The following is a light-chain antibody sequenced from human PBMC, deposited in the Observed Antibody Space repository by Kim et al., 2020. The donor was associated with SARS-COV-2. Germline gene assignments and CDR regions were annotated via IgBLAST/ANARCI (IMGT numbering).Light chain of an antibody. CDR2: AAS. CDR3: QKYNSAPLT. CDR1: QGISNY. Sequence: ASGGDRVPITCRASQGISNYLAWDQQKPGKVPKLLIYAASTLQSGVPSRFSGSGSGTDFTLTISSLQPEDVATYYCQKYNSAPLTFGGGTKVDIK. J-gene: IGKJ4*01. V-gene: IGKV1-27*01.